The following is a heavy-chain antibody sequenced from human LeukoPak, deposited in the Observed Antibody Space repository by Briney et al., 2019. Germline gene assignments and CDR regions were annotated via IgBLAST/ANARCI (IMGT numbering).Heavy chain of an antibody. V-gene: IGHV4-38-2*02. J-gene: IGHJ6*03. CDR3: AGRQTAMGSGNYYYYMDV. Sequence: PSETLSLTCTVSGYSISSGYYWGWIRQPPGKGLEWIGSIYYSGSTYYNPSLKSRVTISVDTSKNQFSLKLSSVTAADTAVYYCAGRQTAMGSGNYYYYMDVWGKGTTVTISS. D-gene: IGHD5-18*01. CDR2: IYYSGST. CDR1: GYSISSGYY.